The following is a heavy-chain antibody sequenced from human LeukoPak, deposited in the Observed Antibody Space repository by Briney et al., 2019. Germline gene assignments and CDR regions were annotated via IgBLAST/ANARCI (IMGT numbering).Heavy chain of an antibody. J-gene: IGHJ4*02. CDR1: GFTFSNYA. CDR3: ARGHQLNNPYDHIAVAEVDY. CDR2: ISSSSSYI. V-gene: IGHV3-21*01. Sequence: GGSLRLSCAASGFTFSNYAMNWVRQAPGKGLEWVSSISSSSSYIYYADSVKGRFTISRDNAKNSLYLQMNSLRAEDTAVYYCARGHQLNNPYDHIAVAEVDYWGQGTLVTVSS. D-gene: IGHD6-19*01.